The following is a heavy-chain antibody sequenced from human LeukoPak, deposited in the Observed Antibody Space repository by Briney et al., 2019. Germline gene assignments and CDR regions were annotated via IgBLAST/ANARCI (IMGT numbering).Heavy chain of an antibody. D-gene: IGHD2-21*01. J-gene: IGHJ6*02. V-gene: IGHV1-2*02. Sequence: ASVKVSCKASGYTFTGYYMHWVRQAPGQGLEWMGWINPNSGGTNYAQKFQGRVTMTRDTSISTAYMELSRLRSDDTAVYYCARVRVARMDYYNHGMDVWGQGTTVTVSS. CDR3: ARVRVARMDYYNHGMDV. CDR2: INPNSGGT. CDR1: GYTFTGYY.